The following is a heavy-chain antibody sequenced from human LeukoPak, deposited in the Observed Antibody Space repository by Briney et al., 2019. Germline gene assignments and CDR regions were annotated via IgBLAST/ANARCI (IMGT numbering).Heavy chain of an antibody. CDR1: GFIFSSYG. Sequence: GGSLRPTCAASGFIFSSYGLHWVRQAPGKGLEWVAFIRYDGSINHYADSVKGRFTISRDNSKNTLFLQMNSLRVEDTAVYYCAKDGRDHYVSGSYYRGVPALDYWGQGTLVTVSS. J-gene: IGHJ4*02. D-gene: IGHD3-10*01. V-gene: IGHV3-30*02. CDR3: AKDGRDHYVSGSYYRGVPALDY. CDR2: IRYDGSIN.